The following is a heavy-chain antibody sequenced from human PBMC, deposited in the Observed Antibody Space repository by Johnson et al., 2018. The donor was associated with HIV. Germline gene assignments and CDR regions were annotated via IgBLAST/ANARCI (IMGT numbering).Heavy chain of an antibody. D-gene: IGHD5-12*01. CDR1: GFTFSSYG. V-gene: IGHV3-30*18. J-gene: IGHJ3*02. Sequence: VQLVESGGGVVQPGGSLRLSCAASGFTFSSYGMHWVRQAPGKGLECVAVISYDGSNKYYADSVKGRFTISRDNSKNTLYLQMSSLRAEDTAVYYCAKCRGLGARGAFDIWGQGTMVTVSS. CDR3: AKCRGLGARGAFDI. CDR2: ISYDGSNK.